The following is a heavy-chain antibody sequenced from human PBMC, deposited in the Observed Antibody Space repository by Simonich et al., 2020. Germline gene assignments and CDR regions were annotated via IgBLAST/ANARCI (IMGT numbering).Heavy chain of an antibody. CDR2: INPKRGGT. D-gene: IGHD6-13*01. J-gene: IGHJ1*01. V-gene: IGHV1-2*02. CDR1: GYPFTGYY. Sequence: QVQLVQSGAEVKKPGASVKVSCKASGYPFTGYYMHWVRQAPGQGLGRRGWINPKRGGTNDAQKFQGRVTMTRDTSISTAYMELSRLRSDDTAVYYCARSHIAAAGTGYFQHWGQGTLVTVSS. CDR3: ARSHIAAAGTGYFQH.